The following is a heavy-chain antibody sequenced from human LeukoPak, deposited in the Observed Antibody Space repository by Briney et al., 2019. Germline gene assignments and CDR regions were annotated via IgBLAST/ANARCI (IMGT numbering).Heavy chain of an antibody. J-gene: IGHJ5*02. CDR2: IYHGGGS. V-gene: IGHV4-4*02. Sequence: SETLSLTCGVSGGSISSINWWCWVRQPPGRGLEWIGEIYHGGGSNYNPSLRSRVTMSLDKSKNQFSLMLSSVTAADTAMYYCARHLTMVRGVIILGNWFDPWGQGTLVTVSS. CDR1: GGSISSINW. CDR3: ARHLTMVRGVIILGNWFDP. D-gene: IGHD3-10*01.